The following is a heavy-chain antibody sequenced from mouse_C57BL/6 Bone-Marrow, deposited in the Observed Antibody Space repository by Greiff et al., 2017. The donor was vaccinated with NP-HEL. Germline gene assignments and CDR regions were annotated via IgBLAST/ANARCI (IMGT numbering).Heavy chain of an antibody. CDR2: IWRGGST. Sequence: VKLVESGPGLVQPSQSLSITCTVSGFSLTSYGVHWVRQSPGKGLEWLGVIWRGGSTDYNAAFMSRLSITKDNSKSQVFFKMNSLQADDTAIYYCAKSPHYDYDGGDYYAMDYWGQGTSVTVSS. CDR3: AKSPHYDYDGGDYYAMDY. J-gene: IGHJ4*01. D-gene: IGHD2-4*01. CDR1: GFSLTSYG. V-gene: IGHV2-5*01.